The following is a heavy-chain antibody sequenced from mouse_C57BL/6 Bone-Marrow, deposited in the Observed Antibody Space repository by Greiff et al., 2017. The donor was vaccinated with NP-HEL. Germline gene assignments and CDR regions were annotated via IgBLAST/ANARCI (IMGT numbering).Heavy chain of an antibody. D-gene: IGHD1-1*01. J-gene: IGHJ2*01. CDR2: IYPRSGNT. CDR3: ARRDYGSSYGY. CDR1: GYTFTSYG. Sequence: QVHVKQSGAELARPGASVELSCKASGYTFTSYGISWVKQRTGQGLEWIGEIYPRSGNTYYNEKFKGKATLTADKSSSTAYMELRSLTSEDSAVYFCARRDYGSSYGYWGQGTTLTVSS. V-gene: IGHV1-81*01.